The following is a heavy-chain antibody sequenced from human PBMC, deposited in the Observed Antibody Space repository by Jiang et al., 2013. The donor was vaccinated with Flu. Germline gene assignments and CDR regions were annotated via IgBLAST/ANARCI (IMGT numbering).Heavy chain of an antibody. D-gene: IGHD3-10*01. CDR3: AKSSVFSYGSGSHVHL. CDR2: ISGSGDIT. V-gene: IGHV3-23*01. CDR1: GFTFSNYA. J-gene: IGHJ5*02. Sequence: RLSCAASGFTFSNYAMHWVRQAPGKGLEWVSGISGSGDITYYEDSVKGRFTISRDNSRDTLYLQMTAMRTEDTALYYCAKSSVFSYGSGSHVHLWGQGTLVTVSS.